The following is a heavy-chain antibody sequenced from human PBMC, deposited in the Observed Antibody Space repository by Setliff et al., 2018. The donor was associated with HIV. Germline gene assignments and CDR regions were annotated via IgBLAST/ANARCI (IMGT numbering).Heavy chain of an antibody. V-gene: IGHV1-8*01. CDR2: MNPNTGVS. CDR1: GHTFTNVD. CDR3: ARGKGVGRVVITGGLDV. J-gene: IGHJ6*04. Sequence: ASVKVSCKASGHTFTNVDIHWLRRATGQGLEWMGWMNPNTGVSGYAPKFQARVTMTRDTSISTAYMELSSLTSEDTAVYYCARGKGVGRVVITGGLDVWGKGTTVTVSS. D-gene: IGHD3-10*01.